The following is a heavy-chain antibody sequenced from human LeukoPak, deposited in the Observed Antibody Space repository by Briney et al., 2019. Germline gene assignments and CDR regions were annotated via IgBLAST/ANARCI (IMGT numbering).Heavy chain of an antibody. J-gene: IGHJ6*03. Sequence: GGSLRLSCAASGFTFSSYGMHWVRQAPGKGLEWVAVISYDGSNKYYADSVKGRFTISRDNSKNTLYLQMNSLRAEDTAVYYCARDRGYSGYDYRGTIYYYYYYMDVWGKGTTVTVSS. D-gene: IGHD5-12*01. CDR2: ISYDGSNK. CDR3: ARDRGYSGYDYRGTIYYYYYYMDV. CDR1: GFTFSSYG. V-gene: IGHV3-30*03.